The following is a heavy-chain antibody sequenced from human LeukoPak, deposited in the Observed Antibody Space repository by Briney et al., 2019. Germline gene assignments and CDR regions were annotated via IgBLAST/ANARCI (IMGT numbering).Heavy chain of an antibody. CDR2: IDHSGGGT. Sequence: GGSLRLSCAASGFTFSSYAMNWVRQAPGKGLEWVSAIDHSGGGTYYADSVKGRFIISRDKSKNTLYLQMSSLRVEDTAIYYCAKTYQLIWWFDHWGQGALVTVSS. D-gene: IGHD2-2*01. CDR3: AKTYQLIWWFDH. V-gene: IGHV3-23*01. J-gene: IGHJ5*02. CDR1: GFTFSSYA.